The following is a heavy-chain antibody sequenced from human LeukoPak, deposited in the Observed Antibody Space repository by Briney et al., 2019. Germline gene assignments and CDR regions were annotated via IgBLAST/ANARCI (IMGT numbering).Heavy chain of an antibody. D-gene: IGHD6-13*01. V-gene: IGHV3-9*01. CDR2: ISWNSGSI. CDR3: AKERASSSWKGMDV. Sequence: GGSLRLSCAASGFTFDDYAMHWVRQAPGKGLEWVSGISWNSGSIGYADSVKGRFTISRDNAKNSLYLQMNSLRGEDTAVYYCAKERASSSWKGMDVWGQGTTVTVSS. CDR1: GFTFDDYA. J-gene: IGHJ6*02.